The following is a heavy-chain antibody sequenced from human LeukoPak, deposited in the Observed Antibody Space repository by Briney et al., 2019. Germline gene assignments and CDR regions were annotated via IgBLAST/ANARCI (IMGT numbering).Heavy chain of an antibody. CDR1: GESMSGFY. CDR2: IYISGST. D-gene: IGHD6-19*01. Sequence: PSETLSLTCTVSGESMSGFYWNWIRQPAGKGLEWIGRIYISGSTNYNPSLKCRVTISVDTSRNQFFLKLSSVTAADTAVYYCAKEDQWLALDYWGQGTLVTVSS. CDR3: AKEDQWLALDY. J-gene: IGHJ4*02. V-gene: IGHV4-4*07.